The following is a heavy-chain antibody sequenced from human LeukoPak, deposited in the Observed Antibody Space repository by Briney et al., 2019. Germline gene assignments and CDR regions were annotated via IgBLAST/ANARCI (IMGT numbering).Heavy chain of an antibody. CDR3: ARGGWAVAGFDY. V-gene: IGHV4-39*01. CDR1: GGSISSSNYY. CDR2: IYHLGST. D-gene: IGHD6-19*01. Sequence: SETLFLTCTVSGGSISSSNYYWGWIRQPPGKGLEWIGCIYHLGSTNYNPSLKSRVTISVDTSKNQFSLKLSSVTAADTAVYYCARGGWAVAGFDYWGQGTLVTVSS. J-gene: IGHJ4*02.